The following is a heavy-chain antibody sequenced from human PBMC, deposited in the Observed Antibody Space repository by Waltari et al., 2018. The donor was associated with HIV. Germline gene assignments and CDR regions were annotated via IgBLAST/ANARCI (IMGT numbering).Heavy chain of an antibody. Sequence: QVQLQESGPGLLKPSQTLSLTCSVSGFSISGSPYYWSWIRQFPGKGLEWIGYIYYSGSTAYNPSLESRVTISIDTSKNQWSLRLSSVTAADTAVYYCARDYRSPSGSYYYYGMDVWGQGTRVTVSS. CDR3: ARDYRSPSGSYYYYGMDV. V-gene: IGHV4-31*03. CDR2: IYYSGST. D-gene: IGHD3-10*01. CDR1: GFSISGSPYY. J-gene: IGHJ6*02.